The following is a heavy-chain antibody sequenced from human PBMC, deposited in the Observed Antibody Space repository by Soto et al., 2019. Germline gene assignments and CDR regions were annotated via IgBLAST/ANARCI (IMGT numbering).Heavy chain of an antibody. D-gene: IGHD3-16*01. V-gene: IGHV4-39*01. CDR3: ASLVGGAYYFDY. CDR1: GGSISSSSYY. CDR2: IYYSGST. J-gene: IGHJ4*02. Sequence: SETLSLTCTVSGGSISSSSYYWGWIRQPPGKGLEWIGSIYYSGSTYYNPSLKSRVTISVDTSKNQFSLKLSSVTAADTAVYYCASLVGGAYYFDYWGQGTLVTVSS.